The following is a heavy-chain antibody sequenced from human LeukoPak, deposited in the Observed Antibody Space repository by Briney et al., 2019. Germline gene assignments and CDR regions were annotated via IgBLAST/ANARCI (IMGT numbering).Heavy chain of an antibody. J-gene: IGHJ6*03. CDR2: IYYSGST. V-gene: IGHV4-59*11. CDR1: GGSISSHY. D-gene: IGHD2-21*01. Sequence: SETLSLTCTVSGGSISSHYWSWIRQPPGKGLEWIAYIYYSGSTNYNPSLKSRVTISVVTSKNQFSLKLTSVTAADTAVYYCARGSRIRYYYYYYMDDWGKGTTVTVSS. CDR3: ARGSRIRYYYYYYMDD.